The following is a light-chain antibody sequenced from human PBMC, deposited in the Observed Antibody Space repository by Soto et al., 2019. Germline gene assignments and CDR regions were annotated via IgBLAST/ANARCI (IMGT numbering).Light chain of an antibody. J-gene: IGKJ4*01. CDR1: QDIRNY. Sequence: DIQMTQSPSSLSVSVGDSVTITCQASQDIRNYLNWYQQKPGKAPKLLVYDASKLEAGVPSRFSGSGSGTDFTLTISSLQPEDIATYYCQQFGYLPRTFGGGSKMEVK. V-gene: IGKV1-33*01. CDR2: DAS. CDR3: QQFGYLPRT.